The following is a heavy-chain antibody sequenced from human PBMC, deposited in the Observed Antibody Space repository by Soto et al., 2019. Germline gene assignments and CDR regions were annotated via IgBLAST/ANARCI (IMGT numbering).Heavy chain of an antibody. J-gene: IGHJ4*02. CDR3: AKSGPTNYFDF. CDR2: ITGGSGFT. CDR1: GFTFSTFA. Sequence: GESLRLSCAASGFTFSTFAMSWVRQAPGKGLEWVSGITGGSGFTFYADSVKGRFTISRDDSENTLFLQMSSLRAEDTAKYYCAKSGPTNYFDFWGQGTLVTVSS. V-gene: IGHV3-23*01.